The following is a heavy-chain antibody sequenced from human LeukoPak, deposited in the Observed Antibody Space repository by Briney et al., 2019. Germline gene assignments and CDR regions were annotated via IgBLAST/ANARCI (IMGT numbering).Heavy chain of an antibody. CDR3: ARDSNSGSY. V-gene: IGHV4-34*01. J-gene: IGHJ4*02. D-gene: IGHD1-26*01. CDR1: GGSFSGYY. CDR2: INHSGST. Sequence: SETLSLTCAVYGGSFSGYYWSWIRQPPGKGLEWIGEINHSGSTNYNPSLKSRVTISVDTSKNQFSLKLSSVTAADTAVYYCARDSNSGSYWGKGTLVTVSS.